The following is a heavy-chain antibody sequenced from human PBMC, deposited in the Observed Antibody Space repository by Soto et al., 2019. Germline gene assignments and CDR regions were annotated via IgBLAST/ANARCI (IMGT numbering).Heavy chain of an antibody. CDR2: IYYSGST. D-gene: IGHD3-3*01. V-gene: IGHV4-59*02. CDR1: GGSVSSYY. CDR3: AVIRPFWSGYVDYYYYYMVV. Sequence: SETLSLTCTVSGGSVSSYYWSWVRQPPGTGLGRIGYIYYSGSTNYNPSLKSRVTISVDTSKNQFSLKLSSVTAADTAVYYCAVIRPFWSGYVDYYYYYMVVWGKGTTVTVSS. J-gene: IGHJ6*03.